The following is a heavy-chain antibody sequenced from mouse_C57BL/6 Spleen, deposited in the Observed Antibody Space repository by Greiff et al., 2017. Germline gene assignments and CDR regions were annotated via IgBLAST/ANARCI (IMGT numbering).Heavy chain of an antibody. CDR3: AKTGSYWYFDV. V-gene: IGHV2-4*01. CDR1: GFSLTSYG. J-gene: IGHJ1*03. CDR2: IWSGGST. D-gene: IGHD4-1*01. Sequence: QVHVKQSGPGLVQPSQSLSITCTVSGFSLTSYGVHWVRQPPGKGLEWLGVIWSGGSTDYNAAFISRLSISKDNSKSQVFFKMNSLQADDTAIYYCAKTGSYWYFDVWGTGTTVTVSS.